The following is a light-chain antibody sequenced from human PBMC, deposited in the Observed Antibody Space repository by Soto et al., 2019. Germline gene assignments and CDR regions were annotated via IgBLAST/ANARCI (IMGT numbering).Light chain of an antibody. V-gene: IGKV3-15*01. J-gene: IGKJ4*01. CDR3: PHFNKWRHIPA. CDR2: DAS. Sequence: EIVLTQSPATLSVSPGERATLSCRASQAVGSNLAWYQQRPCQAPMLLIYDASTRATGIPHRFSGGGSGTAFTLTISSLEYDDFAVYYLPHFNKWRHIPAFGGGTKLAIK. CDR1: QAVGSN.